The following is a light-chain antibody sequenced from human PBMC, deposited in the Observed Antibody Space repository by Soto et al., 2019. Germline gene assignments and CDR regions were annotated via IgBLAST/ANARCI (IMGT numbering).Light chain of an antibody. CDR3: AAWDESLNGPV. V-gene: IGLV2-14*02. Sequence: QSALTQPASVSGSPGQSITISCTGTSSDFGNYNLVSWYQQHPGKVPKLILFEVNKRPSGVSGRFSGSKSGNTASLAISGLQSDDEADYYCAAWDESLNGPVFGGGTKLTVL. CDR1: SSDFGNYNL. CDR2: EVN. J-gene: IGLJ3*02.